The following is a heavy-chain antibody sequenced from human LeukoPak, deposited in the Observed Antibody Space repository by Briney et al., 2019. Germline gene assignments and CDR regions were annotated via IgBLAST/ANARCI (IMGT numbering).Heavy chain of an antibody. V-gene: IGHV1-18*01. Sequence: ASVKVSCKASGYTFSNFGINWVRLAPGQGLEWIAWISGNNDNPNYGQKFQGRFTVTTDSSTSTAYMELRNLRSDDTAVYYCARDGTSTDDYWGQGTLVTVSS. CDR3: ARDGTSTDDY. D-gene: IGHD2-2*01. CDR1: GYTFSNFG. J-gene: IGHJ4*02. CDR2: ISGNNDNP.